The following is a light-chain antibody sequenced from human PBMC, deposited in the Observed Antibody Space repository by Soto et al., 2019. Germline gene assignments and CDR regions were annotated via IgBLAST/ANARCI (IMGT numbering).Light chain of an antibody. J-gene: IGKJ5*01. CDR3: QQNYPTLPIT. V-gene: IGKV1-39*01. CDR1: QSISSY. Sequence: DIQMTESPSSLFASVGAGVSISCRESQSISSYLNWYQQKPGKAPKLLIYATSSLQSGVPSRFSGSGSGTDFTLTISSLQPEDFATYYCQQNYPTLPITFGHGTRLEIK. CDR2: ATS.